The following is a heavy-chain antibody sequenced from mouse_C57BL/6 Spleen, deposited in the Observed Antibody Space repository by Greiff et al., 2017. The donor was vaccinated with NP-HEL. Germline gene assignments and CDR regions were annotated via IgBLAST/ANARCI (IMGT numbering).Heavy chain of an antibody. J-gene: IGHJ4*01. D-gene: IGHD1-1*01. CDR1: GYTFTKYT. CDR2: FYPGSGSI. Sequence: QVQLKESGAELVKPGASVKLSCKASGYTFTKYTIHWVKQRSGQGLEWIGWFYPGSGSIKYNEKFKDKATLTADKSSSTVYMELSRLTSEDSAVYFCARHENYYGSRDYYAMDYWGQGTSVTVSS. CDR3: ARHENYYGSRDYYAMDY. V-gene: IGHV1-62-2*01.